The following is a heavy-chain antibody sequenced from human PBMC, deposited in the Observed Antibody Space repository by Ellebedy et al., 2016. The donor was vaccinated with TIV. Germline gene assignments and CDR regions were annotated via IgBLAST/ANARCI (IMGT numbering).Heavy chain of an antibody. CDR1: GFTVSSTY. D-gene: IGHD1-1*01. CDR3: AGETFNDVDLIIWGVLDT. J-gene: IGHJ3*02. Sequence: GESLKISCAASGFTVSSTYMSWVRQAPGKGLAWISVIHTGGETNYADPVKGRFNMSRDTSKNTVHLQSNRVRVEDTSVYYCAGETFNDVDLIIWGVLDTWGQGTMVTVSS. V-gene: IGHV3-66*01. CDR2: IHTGGET.